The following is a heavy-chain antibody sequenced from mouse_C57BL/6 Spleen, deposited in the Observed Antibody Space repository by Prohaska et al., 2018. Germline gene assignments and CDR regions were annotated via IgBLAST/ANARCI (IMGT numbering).Heavy chain of an antibody. CDR2: IHPNSGST. CDR1: CYTFTSYW. Sequence: QVQLQQPAAELVKPGASVKLSCKASCYTFTSYWMHWVKQRPGQGLEWIGMIHPNSGSTNYNEKVKSKATLTVDKSSSTAYMQRSSLTSEDSAVYYCARAVNAVEAMDYWGQGPSVTVSS. CDR3: ARAVNAVEAMDY. V-gene: IGHV1-64*01. J-gene: IGHJ4*01. D-gene: IGHD1-1*01.